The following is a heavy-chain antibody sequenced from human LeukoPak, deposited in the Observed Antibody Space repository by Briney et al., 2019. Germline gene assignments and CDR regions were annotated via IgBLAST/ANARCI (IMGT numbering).Heavy chain of an antibody. CDR3: ARDVDSSGYSGGFQH. V-gene: IGHV1-2*02. D-gene: IGHD3-22*01. Sequence: ASVKVSFTASGYTFTGYYMHWVRQAPGQGLEWMGWINPNSGGTNYAQKFQGRVTMTRDTSISTAYMELSRLRSDDTAVYYCARDVDSSGYSGGFQHWGQGTLVTVSS. CDR2: INPNSGGT. J-gene: IGHJ1*01. CDR1: GYTFTGYY.